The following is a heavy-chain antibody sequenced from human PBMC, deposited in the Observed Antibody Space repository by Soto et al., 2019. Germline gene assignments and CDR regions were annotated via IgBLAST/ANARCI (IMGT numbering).Heavy chain of an antibody. V-gene: IGHV4-31*03. CDR1: GGSISSGGYY. Sequence: PSETLSLTCTVSGGSISSGGYYWSWIRQHPGKGLEWIGYIYYSGSTYYNPSLKSRVTISVDTSKNQFSLKLSSVTAADTAVYYCARGLDGYNEYYFDYWGQGTLVTVSS. CDR3: ARGLDGYNEYYFDY. J-gene: IGHJ4*02. D-gene: IGHD5-12*01. CDR2: IYYSGST.